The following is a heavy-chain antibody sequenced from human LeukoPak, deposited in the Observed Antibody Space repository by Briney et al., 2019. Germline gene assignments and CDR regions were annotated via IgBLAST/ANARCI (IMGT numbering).Heavy chain of an antibody. J-gene: IGHJ6*03. CDR1: GYTFTGYY. CDR3: ASQGVTMVRGVIPYYYMDV. D-gene: IGHD3-10*01. CDR2: INPNSGGT. V-gene: IGHV1-2*02. Sequence: ASVKVSCKASGYTFTGYYMHWVRQAPGQGLEWMGWINPNSGGTNYAQKFQGRVTMTRDTSISTAYMELSRLRSDDTAMYYCASQGVTMVRGVIPYYYMDVWGKGTTVTVSS.